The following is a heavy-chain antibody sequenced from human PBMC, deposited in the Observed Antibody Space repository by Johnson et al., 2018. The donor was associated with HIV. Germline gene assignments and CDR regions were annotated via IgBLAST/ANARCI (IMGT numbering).Heavy chain of an antibody. CDR3: ATQFWF. V-gene: IGHV3-30*19. CDR1: GFTFSSYG. J-gene: IGHJ3*01. CDR2: ISYDGSNK. Sequence: QVQLVESGGGVVQPGRSLRLSCAASGFTFSSYGMHWVRQAPGKGLEWVAVISYDGSNKYYADSVKGRFTISRDNSKDTMFLQLNRLTPEDTGIYYCATQFWFWGQGTMVTVSS. D-gene: IGHD3-3*01.